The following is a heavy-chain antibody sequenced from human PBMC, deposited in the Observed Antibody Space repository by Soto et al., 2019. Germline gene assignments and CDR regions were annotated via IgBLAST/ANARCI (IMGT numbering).Heavy chain of an antibody. Sequence: PSETLSLTCAVYGGSFSGYYWSWIRQPPGKGLGWIGEINHSGSTNYNPSLKSRVTISVDTSKNQFSLKLSAVTAADTAVYYCARGGIAAPRRRDAFDIWGQGTMVTVS. D-gene: IGHD6-13*01. CDR3: ARGGIAAPRRRDAFDI. CDR1: GGSFSGYY. CDR2: INHSGST. J-gene: IGHJ3*02. V-gene: IGHV4-34*01.